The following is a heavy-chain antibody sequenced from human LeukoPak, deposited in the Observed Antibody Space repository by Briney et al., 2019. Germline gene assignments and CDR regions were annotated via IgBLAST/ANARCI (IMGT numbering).Heavy chain of an antibody. CDR3: VKVKQQLVRLLGRDTTYYYNYYLDV. D-gene: IGHD6-13*01. Sequence: PGGSLRLSCAASGSTFSSYWMSWVRQAPGKGLEWVANMKQDGSDKYYVDSVKGRFTISRDNAKNSLYLQMNSLRAEDTAVYYCVKVKQQLVRLLGRDTTYYYNYYLDVWGKGTTVTVSS. V-gene: IGHV3-7*01. J-gene: IGHJ6*03. CDR2: MKQDGSDK. CDR1: GSTFSSYW.